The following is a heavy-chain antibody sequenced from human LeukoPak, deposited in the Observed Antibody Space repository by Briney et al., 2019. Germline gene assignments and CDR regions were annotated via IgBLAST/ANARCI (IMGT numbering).Heavy chain of an antibody. V-gene: IGHV1-18*04. D-gene: IGHD3-10*01. CDR2: ISAYNGNT. CDR1: GYTFTSYH. CDR3: ARCARGSGSYYWSYPYYYYYYMDV. J-gene: IGHJ6*03. Sequence: GASVKVSCKASGYTFTSYHMHWVRQAPGQGLEWMGWISAYNGNTNYAQKLQGRVTMTTDTSTSTAYMELRRLRSDDTAVCYCARCARGSGSYYWSYPYYYYYYMDVWGKGTTVTISS.